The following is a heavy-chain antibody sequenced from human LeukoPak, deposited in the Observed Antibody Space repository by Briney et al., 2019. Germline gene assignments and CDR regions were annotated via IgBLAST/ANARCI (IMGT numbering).Heavy chain of an antibody. D-gene: IGHD5-12*01. V-gene: IGHV3-23*01. Sequence: GGSLRLSCAASGFTFSSYGMSWVRQAPGKGLEWVSTIFGSGDNTNYADSVKGRFTISRDSSKNTLYLQMSSLRADDTAVYYCARVHLGLRPSGDYWGQGTLVTVSS. CDR2: IFGSGDNT. CDR3: ARVHLGLRPSGDY. J-gene: IGHJ4*02. CDR1: GFTFSSYG.